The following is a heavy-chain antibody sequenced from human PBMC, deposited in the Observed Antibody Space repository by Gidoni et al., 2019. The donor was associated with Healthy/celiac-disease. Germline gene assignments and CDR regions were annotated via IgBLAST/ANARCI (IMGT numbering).Heavy chain of an antibody. J-gene: IGHJ4*02. CDR2: INHSGST. CDR1: GGSFRGYY. D-gene: IGHD6-6*01. CDR3: ARGRPGSSSPLALGINFDY. V-gene: IGHV4-34*01. Sequence: QVKLQQWGAGLLKPSETLSLTCAVYGGSFRGYYWSWIRQPPGKGREWIGEINHSGSTNYNPSLTSRVTISVDTSKNQFSLKLSSVTAANTAVYYCARGRPGSSSPLALGINFDYWGQGTLVTVSS.